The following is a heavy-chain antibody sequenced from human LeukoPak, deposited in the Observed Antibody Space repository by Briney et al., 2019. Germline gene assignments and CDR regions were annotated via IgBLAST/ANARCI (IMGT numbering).Heavy chain of an antibody. V-gene: IGHV3-33*01. CDR2: IWYDGSND. J-gene: IGHJ6*02. D-gene: IGHD6-13*01. Sequence: GRSLRLSCAASGFSFRDYGMHWVRQAPGKGLEWLAVIWYDGSNDRYADSVKGRFTISRDNSKNTLYVQMNSLRVEDTAVYYCVRWPRSNSWYAMHVWGQGTTVTVSS. CDR3: VRWPRSNSWYAMHV. CDR1: GFSFRDYG.